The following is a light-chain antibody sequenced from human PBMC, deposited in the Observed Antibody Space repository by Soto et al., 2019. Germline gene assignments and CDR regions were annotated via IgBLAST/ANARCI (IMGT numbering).Light chain of an antibody. CDR2: GVS. J-gene: IGKJ1*01. V-gene: IGKV3-20*01. CDR3: HQYGKSPWM. Sequence: EIVLTQSPGTLSLSPGKRATLSCRASQSVSSSYLAWYQQKPGQTPRLLIHGVSSRATGIPDRFTGSGSGTDFTLTISRLEPEDFAVYYCHQYGKSPWMFGQGTKVEIK. CDR1: QSVSSSY.